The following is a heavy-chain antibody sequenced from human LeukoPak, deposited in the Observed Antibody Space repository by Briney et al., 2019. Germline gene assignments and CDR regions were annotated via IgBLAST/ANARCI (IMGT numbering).Heavy chain of an antibody. D-gene: IGHD5-12*01. Sequence: ASVKVSCKASGGTFSSYAISWVRQAPGQGLEWMGRIIPLLGIANYAQKFQGRVTSPADKSTSTAYMELSSLRSEDTAVYYCAREPLYSCYDYGLNWFDPWGQGTLVTVSS. CDR3: AREPLYSCYDYGLNWFDP. J-gene: IGHJ5*02. CDR1: GGTFSSYA. V-gene: IGHV1-69*04. CDR2: IIPLLGIA.